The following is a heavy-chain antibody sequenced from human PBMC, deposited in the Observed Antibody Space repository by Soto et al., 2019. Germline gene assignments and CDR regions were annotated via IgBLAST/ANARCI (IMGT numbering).Heavy chain of an antibody. CDR2: ISYDGSNK. D-gene: IGHD6-13*01. CDR1: GFTFSSYG. V-gene: IGHV3-30*18. CDR3: AKDKTEGAAAEFDY. Sequence: PGGSLRLSCAASGFTFSSYGMHWVRQAPGKGLEWVAVISYDGSNKYYADSVKGRFTISRDNSKNTLYLQMNSLRTEDTALYYCAKDKTEGAAAEFDYWGQGTLVTVSS. J-gene: IGHJ4*02.